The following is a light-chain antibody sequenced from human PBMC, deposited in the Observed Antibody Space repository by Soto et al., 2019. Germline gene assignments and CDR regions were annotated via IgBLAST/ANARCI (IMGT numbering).Light chain of an antibody. J-gene: IGLJ1*01. Sequence: QSALTQPAPVSGSPGQSITISCTGASSDVGTYNLVSWYQQHPGKAPKLMIYEVSKRPSGVSNRFSGSKSGNTASLTISGLQAEDEADYYCCSYAGSNTLYVFGTGTKLTVL. CDR2: EVS. V-gene: IGLV2-23*02. CDR3: CSYAGSNTLYV. CDR1: SSDVGTYNL.